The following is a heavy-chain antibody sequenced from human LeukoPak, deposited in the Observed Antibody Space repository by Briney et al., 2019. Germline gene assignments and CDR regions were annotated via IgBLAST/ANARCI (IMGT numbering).Heavy chain of an antibody. V-gene: IGHV3-23*01. Sequence: GGTLRLSCAASGFTFSSYGMSWVRQAPGKGLEWVSAISGSGGSTYYADSVKGRFTISRDNSKNTLYLQMNSLRAADTAVYYCAKDPTHYRVWDDYDSTVLSYWGQGTLVTVSS. D-gene: IGHD3-22*01. CDR1: GFTFSSYG. CDR2: ISGSGGST. CDR3: AKDPTHYRVWDDYDSTVLSY. J-gene: IGHJ4*02.